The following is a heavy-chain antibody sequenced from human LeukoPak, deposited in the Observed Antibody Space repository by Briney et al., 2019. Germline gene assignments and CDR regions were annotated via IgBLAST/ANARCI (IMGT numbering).Heavy chain of an antibody. D-gene: IGHD3-3*01. CDR3: VTDDLGVAIFAY. CDR1: GFIFNHYA. V-gene: IGHV3-23*01. Sequence: GGSLRLSCAASGFIFNHYAMTWVRQAPGKGLEWVSAISKTGADTYFADSVKGRFAISRDNSNNTVYLQMNSLRAEDSAIYFCVTDDLGVAIFAYWGQGTLVSVSS. CDR2: ISKTGADT. J-gene: IGHJ4*02.